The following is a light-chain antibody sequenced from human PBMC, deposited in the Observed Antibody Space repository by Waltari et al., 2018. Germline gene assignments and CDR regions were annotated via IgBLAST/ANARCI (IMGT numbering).Light chain of an antibody. V-gene: IGKV2-30*02. CDR3: MQGTHWPYT. CDR1: QSLVHSDGNSH. Sequence: VVMTLYSLSLPVILGRPATIACKSSQSLVHSDGNSHLNCFHQRPGQSPRRLSDMVSNREPGVPDRFSGGGSGTEFTLKINRVEAEDVRGYYCMQGTHWPYTFGQGTRLDIK. CDR2: MVS. J-gene: IGKJ2*01.